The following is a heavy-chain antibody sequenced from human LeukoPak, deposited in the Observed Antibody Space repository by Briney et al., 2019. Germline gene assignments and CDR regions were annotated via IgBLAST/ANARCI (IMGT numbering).Heavy chain of an antibody. CDR3: AKMTSASGNYPYFDC. Sequence: QPGGSLRLSCAASGFTFSTYAMSWVRQAPGKGLEWVSGISGSGGSTYFADSVKGRFTISRDNSKNTLYLQMNSLRAEDTAIYYCAKMTSASGNYPYFDCWGQGTLVPVSS. CDR1: GFTFSTYA. V-gene: IGHV3-23*01. D-gene: IGHD3-10*01. CDR2: ISGSGGST. J-gene: IGHJ4*02.